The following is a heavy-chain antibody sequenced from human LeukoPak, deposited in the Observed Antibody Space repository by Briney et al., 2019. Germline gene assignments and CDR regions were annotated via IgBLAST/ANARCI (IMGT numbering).Heavy chain of an antibody. CDR3: ARDYTGGWNDF. CDR1: GFTFRKHW. D-gene: IGHD7-27*01. V-gene: IGHV3-7*01. J-gene: IGHJ4*02. Sequence: GGSMRLSCTAAGFTFRKHWMSWVRQAIGKGLECVAKIKEDGSEKHYVDSVRGRFTISRDNARNSLYLQMNNLRADDTAVYYCARDYTGGWNDFWGQGTLVTVSS. CDR2: IKEDGSEK.